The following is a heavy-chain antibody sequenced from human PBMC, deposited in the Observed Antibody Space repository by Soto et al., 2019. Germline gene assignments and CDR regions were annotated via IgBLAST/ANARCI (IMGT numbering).Heavy chain of an antibody. CDR3: AKATATGGGAFDI. CDR2: ILVDGRT. J-gene: IGHJ3*02. CDR1: ACLCSSYD. Sequence: GGSLRRSCAASACLCSSYDKFWVRQAPGKGLEWVSTILVDGRTFYVDSVKGRFTISRDSSQNTVYLQMNSLTAGDTALYYCAKATATGGGAFDICGQGTLVTVSS. D-gene: IGHD2-8*02. V-gene: IGHV3-23*01.